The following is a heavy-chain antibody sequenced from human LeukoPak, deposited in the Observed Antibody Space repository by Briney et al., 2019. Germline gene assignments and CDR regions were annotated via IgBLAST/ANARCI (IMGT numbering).Heavy chain of an antibody. D-gene: IGHD5-24*01. J-gene: IGHJ3*02. V-gene: IGHV4-34*01. CDR3: ARGLVRRDGYNRNAFDI. Sequence: PSETLSLTCAVYGGSFSGYYWSWIRQPPGKGLEWIGEINHSGSTNYNPSLKSRVTISVDTSKNQFSLKLSSVTAADTAVYHCARGLVRRDGYNRNAFDIWGQGTMVTVSS. CDR2: INHSGST. CDR1: GGSFSGYY.